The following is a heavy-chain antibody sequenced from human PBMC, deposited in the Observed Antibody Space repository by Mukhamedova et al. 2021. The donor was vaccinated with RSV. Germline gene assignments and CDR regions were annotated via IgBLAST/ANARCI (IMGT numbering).Heavy chain of an antibody. Sequence: HSGSTNYNPSLKSRVTISVDTSKNQFSLKLSSVTAADTAVYYCARGEYGGNDYWGQGTLVTVSS. CDR2: HSGST. J-gene: IGHJ4*02. V-gene: IGHV4-34*01. D-gene: IGHD4-23*01. CDR3: ARGEYGGNDY.